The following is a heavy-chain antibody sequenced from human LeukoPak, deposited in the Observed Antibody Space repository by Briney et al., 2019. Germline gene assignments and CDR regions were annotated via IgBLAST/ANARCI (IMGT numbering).Heavy chain of an antibody. CDR1: GFSFSTSGVG. D-gene: IGHD3-9*01. CDR2: IYWDEDK. J-gene: IGHJ4*02. CDR3: ARSPYYDILTGSRGTFDY. Sequence: SGPTLVKPTQTLTLTCTFSGFSFSTSGVGVGRIRQPPGKALEWLAVIYWDEDKRYRPSLKSRLTITKDTSKNQVVLTMTNMDPVDTATYYCARSPYYDILTGSRGTFDYWGRGILVTVSS. V-gene: IGHV2-5*02.